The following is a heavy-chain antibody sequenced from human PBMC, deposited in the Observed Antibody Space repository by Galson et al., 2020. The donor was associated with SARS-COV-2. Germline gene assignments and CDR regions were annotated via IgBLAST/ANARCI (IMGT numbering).Heavy chain of an antibody. CDR3: ARARSYYYDSSGYYYR. V-gene: IGHV3-11*06. Sequence: GGSLRLSCAASGFTFSDYYMSWIRQAPGKGLEWVSYISSSSSYTNYADSVKGRFTISRDNAKNSLYLQMNSLRAEDTAVYYCARARSYYYDSSGYYYRWGQGTLVTVSS. CDR1: GFTFSDYY. CDR2: ISSSSSYT. D-gene: IGHD3-22*01. J-gene: IGHJ4*02.